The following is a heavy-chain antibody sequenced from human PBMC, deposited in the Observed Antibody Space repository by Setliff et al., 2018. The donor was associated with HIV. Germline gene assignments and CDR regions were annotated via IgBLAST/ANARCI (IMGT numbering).Heavy chain of an antibody. Sequence: SETLSLTCTVSGGSISSDYWSWIRQPPGKGLEWIGYISTTGSTSYSPSLKSRVSISVDTAKNQCSLRLNSVTAADTAVYYCARMSGGYSGSYFDYWGQGTQVTVSS. CDR1: GGSISSDY. CDR3: ARMSGGYSGSYFDY. CDR2: ISTTGST. D-gene: IGHD3-22*01. V-gene: IGHV4-4*09. J-gene: IGHJ4*02.